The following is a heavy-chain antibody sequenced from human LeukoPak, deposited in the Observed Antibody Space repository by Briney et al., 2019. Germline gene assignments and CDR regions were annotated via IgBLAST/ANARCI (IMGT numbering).Heavy chain of an antibody. J-gene: IGHJ2*01. Sequence: GGSLRLSCAASGFTVSSNYMSWVRQAPGKGLEWVSVIYSGGSTYYADSVKGRFTISRDNSKNTLYLQMNTLRAEDTAVYYCARSDWASWYFDLWGRGTLVTVSS. CDR3: ARSDWASWYFDL. D-gene: IGHD3-9*01. CDR2: IYSGGST. V-gene: IGHV3-66*01. CDR1: GFTVSSNY.